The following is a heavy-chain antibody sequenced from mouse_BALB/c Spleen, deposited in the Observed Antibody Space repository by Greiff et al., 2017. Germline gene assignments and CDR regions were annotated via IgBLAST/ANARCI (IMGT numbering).Heavy chain of an antibody. CDR1: GYSITSDYA. Sequence: EVMLVESGPGLVKPSQSLSLTCTVTGYSITSDYAWNWIRQFPGNKLEWLGYISYSGSTSYNPSLKSRISITRDTSKNQFFLQLNSVTTEDTATYYCARHYYGYEAWFAYWGQGTLVTVSA. D-gene: IGHD1-2*01. V-gene: IGHV3-2*02. CDR3: ARHYYGYEAWFAY. CDR2: ISYSGST. J-gene: IGHJ3*01.